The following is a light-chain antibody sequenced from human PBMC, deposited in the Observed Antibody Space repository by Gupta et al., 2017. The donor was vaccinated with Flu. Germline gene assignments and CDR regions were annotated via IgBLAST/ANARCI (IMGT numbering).Light chain of an antibody. V-gene: IGKV4-1*01. CDR3: QQYYSTPYT. Sequence: KCKSSQSLVYSSENKNYLLWYQQTPGQPPKLLIRWASTRESGVPDRFSGSGSGTDFTLTISGLQAEAVAVYYCQQYYSTPYTFGQGTKLEIK. J-gene: IGKJ2*01. CDR1: QSLVYSSENKNY. CDR2: WAS.